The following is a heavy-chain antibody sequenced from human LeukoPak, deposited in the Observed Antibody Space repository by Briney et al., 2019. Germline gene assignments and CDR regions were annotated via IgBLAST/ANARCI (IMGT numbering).Heavy chain of an antibody. CDR2: IYSSGST. CDR1: GGSISNYY. J-gene: IGHJ3*02. D-gene: IGHD6-19*01. V-gene: IGHV4-4*07. CDR3: ARGPALGAVRAVDI. Sequence: TPSETLSLTCTVSGGSISNYYWSWIRQPAGKGLEWIGRIYSSGSTNYNPSLKSRVTMSIDTSKNQFSLKLSSVTAADTAVYYCARGPALGAVRAVDIWGQGTMVTVS.